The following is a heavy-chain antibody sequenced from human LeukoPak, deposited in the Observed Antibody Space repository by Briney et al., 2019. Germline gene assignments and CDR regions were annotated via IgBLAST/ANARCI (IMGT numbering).Heavy chain of an antibody. CDR1: GGSISSNGYY. D-gene: IGHD3-22*01. V-gene: IGHV4-39*01. CDR3: AEQSHDSSGYHPPYYYYYMDV. CDR2: IDYSGST. Sequence: SETLSLTCTVSGGSISSNGYYWGWIRQPPGKGLEWIGSIDYSGSTYYNPSLKSQVTISVDTSNNQFSLKLSSVAAADTAVYYCAEQSHDSSGYHPPYYYYYMDVWGKGTTVTVSS. J-gene: IGHJ6*03.